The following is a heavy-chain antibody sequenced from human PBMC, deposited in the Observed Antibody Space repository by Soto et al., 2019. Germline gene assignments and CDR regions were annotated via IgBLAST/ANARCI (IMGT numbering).Heavy chain of an antibody. CDR3: AKGLEGYCTTTSCYTYFILDV. V-gene: IGHV3-30*18. Sequence: PGGSLRLSCAASGFTFSSYVMHWVRQAPGKGLEWVAVISYDGSNKYYADSVKGRFTISRDNSKHTLYLQMNSLRPEDTAVYYCAKGLEGYCTTTSCYTYFILDVWGQGTTVTVSS. CDR2: ISYDGSNK. CDR1: GFTFSSYV. J-gene: IGHJ6*02. D-gene: IGHD2-2*02.